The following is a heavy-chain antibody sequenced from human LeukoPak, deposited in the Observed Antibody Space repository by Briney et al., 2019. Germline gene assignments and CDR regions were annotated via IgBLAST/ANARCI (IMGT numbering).Heavy chain of an antibody. CDR2: IRYDGSNK. CDR3: AKDQDDSSGYYYYPLDY. Sequence: GGSLRLSCAASGFTFSSYGMHWVRQAPGKGLEWVAFIRYDGSNKYYADSVKGRYTISRDNSKNTLYLQMNSLRAEDTAVYYCAKDQDDSSGYYYYPLDYWGQGTLVTVSS. CDR1: GFTFSSYG. V-gene: IGHV3-30*02. J-gene: IGHJ4*02. D-gene: IGHD3-22*01.